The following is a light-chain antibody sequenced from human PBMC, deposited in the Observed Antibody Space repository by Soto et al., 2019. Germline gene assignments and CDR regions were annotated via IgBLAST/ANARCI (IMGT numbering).Light chain of an antibody. CDR3: QQSYTTPTWT. CDR1: QRMSSY. V-gene: IGKV1-39*01. CDR2: AAS. J-gene: IGKJ1*01. Sequence: DIPMTQSPSSLSASVGDRVTITCRASQRMSSYLNWYQQKPGKAPKLLIYAASSLQSGVPSRFSGSGSGTHFSLTISSLQPEDFATYYCQQSYTTPTWTFGQGTKVEMK.